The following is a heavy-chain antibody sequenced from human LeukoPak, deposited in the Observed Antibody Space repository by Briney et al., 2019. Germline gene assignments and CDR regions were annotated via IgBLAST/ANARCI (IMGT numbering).Heavy chain of an antibody. CDR2: IIPIFGTA. CDR1: GGTFSSYA. Sequence: SVKVSCKASGGTFSSYAISWVRQAPGQGLEWMGRIIPIFGTANYAQKFQGRVTITTDESTSTAYTELSSLRSEDTAVYYCATPGGLYGGNSGGDYWGQGTLVTVSS. V-gene: IGHV1-69*05. D-gene: IGHD4-23*01. CDR3: ATPGGLYGGNSGGDY. J-gene: IGHJ4*02.